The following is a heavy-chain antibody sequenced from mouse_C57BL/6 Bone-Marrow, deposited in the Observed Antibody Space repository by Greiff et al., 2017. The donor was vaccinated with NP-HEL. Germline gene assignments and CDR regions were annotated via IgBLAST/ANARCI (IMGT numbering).Heavy chain of an antibody. CDR2: LSYSGST. D-gene: IGHD1-1*01. V-gene: IGHV3-8*01. J-gene: IGHJ4*01. CDR1: GYSITSDY. Sequence: EVMLVESGPGLAKPSQALSLTCSVTGYSITSDYWNWIRKFPGNKLEYMGYLSYSGSTYYNPSLKSQISITRDTSKNQYYLQLNSVTTEDTATYYCARSIYYDGTDAMDYWGQGTSVTVSS. CDR3: ARSIYYDGTDAMDY.